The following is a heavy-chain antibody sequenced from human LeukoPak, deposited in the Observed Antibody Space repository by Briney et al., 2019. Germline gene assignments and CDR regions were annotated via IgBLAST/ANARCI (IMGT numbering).Heavy chain of an antibody. V-gene: IGHV1-69*05. Sequence: SVKVSCKASGGTFSSYAISWVRQAPGQGLEWMGEIIPIFGTANYAQKFQGRVTITTDEFTSTAYMELSSLRSEDTAVYYCARESSLQAKGELLPSFDYWGQGTLVTVSS. CDR2: IIPIFGTA. D-gene: IGHD1-26*01. CDR3: ARESSLQAKGELLPSFDY. CDR1: GGTFSSYA. J-gene: IGHJ4*02.